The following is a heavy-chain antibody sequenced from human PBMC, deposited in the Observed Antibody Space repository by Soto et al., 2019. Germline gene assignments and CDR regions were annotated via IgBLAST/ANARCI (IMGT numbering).Heavy chain of an antibody. CDR3: ARGRRGSGSYHYNWFDP. Sequence: PSETLSLTCAVYGGSFSGYYWSWIRQPPGKGLEWIGEINHSGSTNYNPSLKSRITISVDTSKNQFSLNLSSVTAAYTAVYYCARGRRGSGSYHYNWFDPWGQGTLVT. CDR2: INHSGST. V-gene: IGHV4-34*01. D-gene: IGHD3-10*01. J-gene: IGHJ5*02. CDR1: GGSFSGYY.